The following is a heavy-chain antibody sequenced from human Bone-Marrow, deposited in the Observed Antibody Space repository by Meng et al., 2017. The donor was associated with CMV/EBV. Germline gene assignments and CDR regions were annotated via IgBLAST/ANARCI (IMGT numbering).Heavy chain of an antibody. Sequence: GESLKISCVASGFIFSSYGMHWVRQAPGKGLEWVAVIWSDGSKKYYADSVKGRFTISRDNSKNTLYLQMNSLRAEDTAVYYCAKDLSSGYRFLPDYWGQGNLVTVSS. CDR3: AKDLSSGYRFLPDY. D-gene: IGHD3-22*01. CDR2: IWSDGSKK. CDR1: GFIFSSYG. J-gene: IGHJ4*02. V-gene: IGHV3-33*06.